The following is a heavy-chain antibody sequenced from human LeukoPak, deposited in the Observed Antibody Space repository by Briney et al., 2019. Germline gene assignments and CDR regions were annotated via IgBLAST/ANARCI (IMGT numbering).Heavy chain of an antibody. CDR1: GFTFSSYA. D-gene: IGHD6-13*01. CDR3: ARGPLIAAAGTW. J-gene: IGHJ4*02. Sequence: SGGSLRLSCAASGFTFSSYAMSWVRQTPGKGLEWVSAISGSGGSTYYADSVKGRFTISRDNSKNTLFLQMNSLRAGDTAVYYCARGPLIAAAGTWWGQGTLVTVSS. CDR2: ISGSGGST. V-gene: IGHV3-23*01.